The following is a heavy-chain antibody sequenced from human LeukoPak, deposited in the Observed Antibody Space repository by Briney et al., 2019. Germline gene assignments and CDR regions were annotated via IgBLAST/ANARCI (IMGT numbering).Heavy chain of an antibody. D-gene: IGHD3-22*01. V-gene: IGHV1-69*04. CDR1: GGTFSSYA. CDR2: IIPILGIA. J-gene: IGHJ5*02. CDR3: ARGLAPPTMIVVGGNWFDP. Sequence: GASVNVSCKASGGTFSSYAISWARQAPGQGLEWMGRIIPILGIANYAQKFQGRVTIAADKSTSTAYMELSSLRSEDTAVYYCARGLAPPTMIVVGGNWFDPWGQGTLVTVSS.